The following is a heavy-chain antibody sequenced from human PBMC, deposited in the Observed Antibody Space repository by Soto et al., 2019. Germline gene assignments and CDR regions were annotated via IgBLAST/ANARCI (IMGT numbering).Heavy chain of an antibody. CDR2: ITASGGST. CDR3: AKDRPRSGWFFDS. Sequence: EVQLLESGGGLAQPGGSLRLSCAASGFTFSSNDMGWVRQAPGKGLEWVSAITASGGSTYYVDSVKGRFTISSDNSKNTLYLQMNSLRAEDTAVYYCAKDRPRSGWFFDSWGQGTLVTVSS. D-gene: IGHD6-19*01. J-gene: IGHJ4*02. CDR1: GFTFSSND. V-gene: IGHV3-23*01.